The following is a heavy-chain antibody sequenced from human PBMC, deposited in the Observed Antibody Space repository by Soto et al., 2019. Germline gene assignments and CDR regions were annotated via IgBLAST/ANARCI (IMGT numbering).Heavy chain of an antibody. CDR3: ARIQGSHNWHDREEYYYYAMDG. V-gene: IGHV1-69*05. CDR1: GGTFSSYA. CDR2: VIPIFGTA. D-gene: IGHD1-1*01. J-gene: IGHJ6*02. Sequence: QVQLVQSGAEVKKPGSSVKVSCKASGGTFSSYAISWVRQAPGQGLEWMGGVIPIFGTANYAQKFQGRVTITTDESTRTAYMELSSLRSEDTTVYYCARIQGSHNWHDREEYYYYAMDGWGQGTTATVSS.